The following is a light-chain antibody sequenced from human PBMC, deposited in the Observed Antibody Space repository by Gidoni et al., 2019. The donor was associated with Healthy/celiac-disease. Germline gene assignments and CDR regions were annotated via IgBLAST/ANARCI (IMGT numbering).Light chain of an antibody. CDR1: QSISSY. J-gene: IGKJ2*01. CDR2: AAS. Sequence: DIHITPSPSSLSASVGDRVTITCRASQSISSYLNWYQQKPGKAPKLLIYAASSLQSGVPSRFSGSGSGTDFTFTISSLQPEDFATYYCQQSDSTLYTFXQXTKLEIK. V-gene: IGKV1-39*01. CDR3: QQSDSTLYT.